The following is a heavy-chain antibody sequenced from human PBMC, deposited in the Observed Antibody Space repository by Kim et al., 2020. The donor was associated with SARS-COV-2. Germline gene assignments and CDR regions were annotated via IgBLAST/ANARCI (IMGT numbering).Heavy chain of an antibody. V-gene: IGHV3-23*01. CDR3: AKDEGRYSYGSVFDF. D-gene: IGHD5-18*01. J-gene: IGHJ4*02. CDR2: ISGSGGST. CDR1: GFTFSSCA. Sequence: GGSLRLSCAASGFTFSSCAMNWVRQAPGQGLEWVSGISGSGGSTYYADSVKGRFTISRDNSKNTLYLQMHSLRAEDTAVYYCAKDEGRYSYGSVFDFWGQGTLVTVSS.